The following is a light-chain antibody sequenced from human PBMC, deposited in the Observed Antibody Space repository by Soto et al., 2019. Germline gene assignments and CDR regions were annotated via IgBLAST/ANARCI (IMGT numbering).Light chain of an antibody. CDR3: SSYTSSSTLVV. CDR1: SSDIGGYNY. V-gene: IGLV2-14*03. CDR2: DVS. Sequence: QSALTQPASVSGSPGQSITVSCTGTSSDIGGYNYVSWYQQYPGEAPKVIIYDVSDRPSGVSNRFSGSKSGNTASLTISGLQTEDEADYYCSSYTSSSTLVVFGTGTXVTVL. J-gene: IGLJ1*01.